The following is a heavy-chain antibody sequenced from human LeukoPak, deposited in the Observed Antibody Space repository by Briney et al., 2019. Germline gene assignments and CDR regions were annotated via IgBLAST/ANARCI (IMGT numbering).Heavy chain of an antibody. CDR1: GFTFSSYS. CDR3: ASTIFGVVTLPFDY. D-gene: IGHD3-3*01. V-gene: IGHV3-21*01. J-gene: IGHJ4*02. Sequence: PGGSLRLSCAASGFTFSSYSMNRVRQAPGKGLEWVSSISSSSSYIYYADSVKGRFTISRDNAKNSLYLQMNSLRAEDTAVYYCASTIFGVVTLPFDYWGQGTLVTVSS. CDR2: ISSSSSYI.